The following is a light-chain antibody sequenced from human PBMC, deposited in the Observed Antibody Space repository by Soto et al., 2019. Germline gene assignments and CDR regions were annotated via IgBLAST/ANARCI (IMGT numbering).Light chain of an antibody. Sequence: QSVLAQPASVSGSPGQSISMSCTGTISDFGGYNYVSWYQQHPGKTPKLLIYEVTNRPSGVSSRFSASKSGNTASLTISGLQAEDEADYYCTSYTDTSVYVFGTGTKVTVL. V-gene: IGLV2-14*01. CDR1: ISDFGGYNY. CDR3: TSYTDTSVYV. CDR2: EVT. J-gene: IGLJ1*01.